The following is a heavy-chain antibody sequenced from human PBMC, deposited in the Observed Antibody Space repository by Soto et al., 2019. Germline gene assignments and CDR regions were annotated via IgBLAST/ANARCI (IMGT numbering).Heavy chain of an antibody. D-gene: IGHD5-12*01. Sequence: SETLSLTCSFSGDSVTSHYLTWIRQSPEKGLEWIGYMHYTGFSHYNPSLKSRVTISVDTSKNQFSLKLSSVTAADTAVYYCAREMYSGYDLALRTYYYYYMDVWGKGTTVTVSS. CDR1: GDSVTSHY. J-gene: IGHJ6*03. CDR3: AREMYSGYDLALRTYYYYYMDV. CDR2: MHYTGFS. V-gene: IGHV4-59*02.